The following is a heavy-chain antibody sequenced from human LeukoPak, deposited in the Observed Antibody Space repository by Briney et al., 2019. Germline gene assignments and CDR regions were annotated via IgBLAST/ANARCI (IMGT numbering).Heavy chain of an antibody. CDR3: ARDRGHYYGSGSYYNPNWFDP. D-gene: IGHD3-10*01. Sequence: SETLSLTCTVSGGSISSSSYYWGWIRQHPGKGLEWIGYIYYSGSTYYNPSLKSRVTISVDTSKNQFSLKLSSVTAADTAVYYCARDRGHYYGSGSYYNPNWFDPWGQGTLVTVSS. CDR2: IYYSGST. CDR1: GGSISSSSYY. J-gene: IGHJ5*02. V-gene: IGHV4-31*03.